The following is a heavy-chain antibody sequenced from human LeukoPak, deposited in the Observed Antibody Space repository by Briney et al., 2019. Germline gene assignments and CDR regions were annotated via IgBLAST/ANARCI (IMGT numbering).Heavy chain of an antibody. CDR2: INPNSGGT. Sequence: ASVKVSCKASGYTFTGYYMHWVRQAPGQGLEWMGWINPNSGGTNYAQKFQGRVTMTRDTSISTAYMELSRLRSDDTAVYYCARVSGNCSSTSCYPAYYYMDVWGKGTTVTVSS. D-gene: IGHD2-2*01. V-gene: IGHV1-2*02. CDR3: ARVSGNCSSTSCYPAYYYMDV. J-gene: IGHJ6*03. CDR1: GYTFTGYY.